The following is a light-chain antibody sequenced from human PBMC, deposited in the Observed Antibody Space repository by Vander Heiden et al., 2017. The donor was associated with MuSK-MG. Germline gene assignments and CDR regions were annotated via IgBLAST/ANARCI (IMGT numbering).Light chain of an antibody. CDR3: QQYGGSPQT. CDR1: QSVSSSY. V-gene: IGKV3-20*01. J-gene: IGKJ1*01. Sequence: EVVLTQTPGTLSLSPGERATLSCRASQSVSSSYLARYQQKPGLAPRRLIYGASSSATAIPDRFSGSASGTAFTLTISRLEPEDFAVYYSQQYGGSPQTFGQGTKVEIK. CDR2: GAS.